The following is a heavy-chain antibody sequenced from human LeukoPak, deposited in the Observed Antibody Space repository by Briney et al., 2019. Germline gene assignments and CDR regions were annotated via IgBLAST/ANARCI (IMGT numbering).Heavy chain of an antibody. V-gene: IGHV3-23*01. CDR2: ISGSGGAT. CDR1: GFSFSSYA. J-gene: IGHJ6*03. CDR3: AKPGIAARGYFYYYMDV. D-gene: IGHD6-6*01. Sequence: PGGSLRLSCAASGFSFSSYAMSWVRQAPGKGLEWVSAISGSGGATYYADSVRGRFTVSRDNSKNTLYLQMDRLRAEDTAVYYYAKPGIAARGYFYYYMDVWGKGTTVTVSS.